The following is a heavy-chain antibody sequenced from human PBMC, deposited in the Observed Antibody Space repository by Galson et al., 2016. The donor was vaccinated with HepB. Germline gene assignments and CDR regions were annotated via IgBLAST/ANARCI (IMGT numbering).Heavy chain of an antibody. D-gene: IGHD3-22*01. CDR2: IDPSDSYT. V-gene: IGHV5-10-1*01. CDR1: GYNFTNYW. Sequence: QSGAEVKKPGEPLRISCKGSGYNFTNYWITWVRQMPGKGLEWMGRIDPSDSYTNYSPSFQGHVTISADKSISTAYLQWSSLKASDTAMYYCARPMIVTPFHYYGMDVWGQGTTVTVSS. CDR3: ARPMIVTPFHYYGMDV. J-gene: IGHJ6*02.